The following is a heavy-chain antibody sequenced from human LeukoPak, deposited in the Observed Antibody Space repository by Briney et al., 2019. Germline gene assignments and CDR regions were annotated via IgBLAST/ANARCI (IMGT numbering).Heavy chain of an antibody. CDR3: ARSYGDLDRGIVYYFDY. D-gene: IGHD4-17*01. Sequence: SVKVSCKASGGTFSSYAISWVRQAPGQGLEWVGRIIPILGIANYAQKFQGRVTITADKSTSTAYMELSSLRSEDTAVYYCARSYGDLDRGIVYYFDYWGQGTLVTVSS. V-gene: IGHV1-69*04. J-gene: IGHJ4*02. CDR1: GGTFSSYA. CDR2: IIPILGIA.